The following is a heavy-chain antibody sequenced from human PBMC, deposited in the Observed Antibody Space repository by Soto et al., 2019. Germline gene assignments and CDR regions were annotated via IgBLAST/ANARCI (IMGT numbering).Heavy chain of an antibody. CDR1: GGTFGSYA. D-gene: IGHD2-2*01. CDR3: XRSQGSSTSLEIYYYYYSGRDV. V-gene: IGHV1-69*01. CDR2: NIPITGTA. J-gene: IGHJ6*02. Sequence: QVQLVQSGAEVKKPGSSVKVSCKASGGTFGSYAISWVRQAPGQGPEWMGGNIPITGTANYAQKFQGRVTITTDESTSTXXMQLXSXXSXDXAVXXXXRSQGSSTSLEIYYYYYSGRDVWGQGTTVTV.